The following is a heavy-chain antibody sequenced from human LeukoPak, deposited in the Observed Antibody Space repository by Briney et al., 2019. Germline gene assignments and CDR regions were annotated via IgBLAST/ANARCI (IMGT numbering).Heavy chain of an antibody. CDR2: ISYDGSNK. Sequence: PGRSLRLSCAASGFTFSSYGVHWVRQAPGKGLEWVAVISYDGSNKYYADSAKGRFTISRDNSKNTLYLQMNSLRAEDTAVYYCAKDGSSSGGFDPWGQGTLVTASS. CDR3: AKDGSSSGGFDP. J-gene: IGHJ5*02. V-gene: IGHV3-30*18. CDR1: GFTFSSYG. D-gene: IGHD6-13*01.